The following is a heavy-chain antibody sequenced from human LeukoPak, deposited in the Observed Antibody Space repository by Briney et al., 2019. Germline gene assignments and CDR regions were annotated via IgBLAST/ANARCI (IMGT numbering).Heavy chain of an antibody. D-gene: IGHD2/OR15-2a*01. CDR3: ASIGSTIVGPFDY. CDR1: GFTFSSYG. J-gene: IGHJ4*02. V-gene: IGHV3-30-3*01. Sequence: PGGSLRLSCAASGFTFSSYGMHWVRQAPGKGLEWVAIISYDGSNKYYADSVKGRFTISRDNSKNTLYLQMNSLRAEDTAVYYCASIGSTIVGPFDYWGQGTLVTVSS. CDR2: ISYDGSNK.